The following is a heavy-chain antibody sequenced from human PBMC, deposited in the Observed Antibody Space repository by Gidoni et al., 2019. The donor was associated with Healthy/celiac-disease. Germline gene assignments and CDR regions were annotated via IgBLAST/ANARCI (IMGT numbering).Heavy chain of an antibody. Sequence: QLQLQESGSGLVKPSQTLSLTCAVSGGSISSGGYSWSWIRQPPGKGLEWIGYIYHSGSTYYNPSLKSRVTISVDRSKNQVSLKLSSVTAADTAVYYCAGQLGMEAFDIWGQGTMVTVSS. J-gene: IGHJ3*02. CDR3: AGQLGMEAFDI. CDR2: IYHSGST. D-gene: IGHD7-27*01. V-gene: IGHV4-30-2*01. CDR1: GGSISSGGYS.